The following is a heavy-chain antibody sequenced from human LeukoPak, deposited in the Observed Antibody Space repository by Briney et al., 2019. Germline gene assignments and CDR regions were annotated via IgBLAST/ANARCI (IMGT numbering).Heavy chain of an antibody. V-gene: IGHV4-34*01. CDR1: GGSFSGYY. CDR2: INHGGST. D-gene: IGHD6-6*01. J-gene: IGHJ4*02. CDR3: ARGRIAARSRPVTFDY. Sequence: PSETLSLTCAADGGSFSGYYWSWIRQPPGKGLEWIGEINHGGSTNYNPSLKSRVTISVDTSKNQFSLKLSSVTAADTAVYYCARGRIAARSRPVTFDYWGQGTLVTVSS.